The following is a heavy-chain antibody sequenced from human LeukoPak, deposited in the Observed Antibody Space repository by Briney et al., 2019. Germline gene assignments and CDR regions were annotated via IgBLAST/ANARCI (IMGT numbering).Heavy chain of an antibody. J-gene: IGHJ4*02. V-gene: IGHV3-30*03. CDR1: GFTFSRYG. CDR2: ISYDGRNK. D-gene: IGHD1-1*01. Sequence: GGSLRLSCEASGFTFSRYGMHWVRQAPGKGLEWVAVISYDGRNKYYADSVKGRFTISRDNSKNTLYLQMNSLRGEDTAVYYCARELERHFDYWGQGTLVTVSS. CDR3: ARELERHFDY.